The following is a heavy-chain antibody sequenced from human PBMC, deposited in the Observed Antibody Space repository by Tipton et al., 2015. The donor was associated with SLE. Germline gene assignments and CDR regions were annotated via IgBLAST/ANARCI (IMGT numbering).Heavy chain of an antibody. D-gene: IGHD3-22*01. J-gene: IGHJ5*02. CDR3: ARGWGNYDGSRGWFAP. Sequence: TLSLTCTVSGDSISTYSWNWIRQPAGKGLEWVGRIYGSGGTYYNPSLKSRVTISVDTSKNQFSLKLTSVTAADSAVYYCARGWGNYDGSRGWFAPWGQGTLVTVSS. CDR2: IYGSGGT. CDR1: GDSISTYS. V-gene: IGHV4-4*07.